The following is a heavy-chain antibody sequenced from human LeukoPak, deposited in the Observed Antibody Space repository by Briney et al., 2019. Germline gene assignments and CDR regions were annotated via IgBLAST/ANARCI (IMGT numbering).Heavy chain of an antibody. CDR2: IDPGDSEI. CDR1: GYSFSMYW. V-gene: IGHV5-51*01. J-gene: IGHJ4*02. CDR3: ARHRAVGGGHSTTWYTDY. D-gene: IGHD6-13*01. Sequence: GESLKISCQGLGYSFSMYWIGWVRHMPGKGLEWMGVIDPGDSEITYSPSFQGHVTISVDKSVNTAYLQWSTLKASNTALYYCARHRAVGGGHSTTWYTDYWGQGTLVSVSS.